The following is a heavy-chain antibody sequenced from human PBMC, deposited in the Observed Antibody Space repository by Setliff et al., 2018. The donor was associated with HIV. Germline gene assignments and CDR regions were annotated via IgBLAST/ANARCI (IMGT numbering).Heavy chain of an antibody. CDR3: ARGLPVAAAGPIDY. CDR2: INPNSGGT. D-gene: IGHD6-13*01. Sequence: GASVKVSCKASGYTFTGYYIHWVRQAPGQGLEWMGWINPNSGGTNYAQKFQGRVTMTRDTSINTAYMVLSRLRSDDTAVYYCARGLPVAAAGPIDYWGQGTLVTVSS. J-gene: IGHJ4*02. CDR1: GYTFTGYY. V-gene: IGHV1-2*02.